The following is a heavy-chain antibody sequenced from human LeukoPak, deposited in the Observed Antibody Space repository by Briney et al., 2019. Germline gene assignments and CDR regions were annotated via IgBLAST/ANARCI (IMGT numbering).Heavy chain of an antibody. CDR2: INGDGITT. V-gene: IGHV3-74*01. CDR3: ARDRGGNYYDSSGMDY. D-gene: IGHD3-22*01. CDR1: GFTFTNYW. J-gene: IGHJ4*02. Sequence: GGSLRLSCAASGFTFTNYWMHWVRQAPGKGLAWVSRINGDGITTTYADSVKGRFTISRDNAKNTLYLQMNSLRAEDTAVYYCARDRGGNYYDSSGMDYWGQGTLVTVSS.